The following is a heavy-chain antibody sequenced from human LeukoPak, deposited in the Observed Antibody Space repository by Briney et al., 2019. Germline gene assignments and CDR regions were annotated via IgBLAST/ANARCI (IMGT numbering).Heavy chain of an antibody. CDR1: GFTLYSYA. D-gene: IGHD3-10*01. J-gene: IGHJ4*02. Sequence: GGSLRLSCAASGFTLYSYAMSWVRQAPGKGVEWVSAISGSGGSTYYADSVKGRFTISRDNSKNTLYLQMNSLRAEDTAVYYCAKDYYGSGSYIFDYWGQGTLVTVSS. CDR3: AKDYYGSGSYIFDY. V-gene: IGHV3-23*01. CDR2: ISGSGGST.